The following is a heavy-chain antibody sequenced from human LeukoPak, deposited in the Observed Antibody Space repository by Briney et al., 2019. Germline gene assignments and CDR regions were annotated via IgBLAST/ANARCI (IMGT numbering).Heavy chain of an antibody. Sequence: SETLSLTCAVYGGPFRGFFWSWIRQPPGKGLEWIGYIYFSGSTNYNPSLKSRVTISVDTSKNQFSLKLSSVTAADTAVYYCARLERWSYYFDYWGQGTLVTVSS. CDR3: ARLERWSYYFDY. V-gene: IGHV4-59*08. CDR2: IYFSGST. CDR1: GGPFRGFF. D-gene: IGHD5-24*01. J-gene: IGHJ4*02.